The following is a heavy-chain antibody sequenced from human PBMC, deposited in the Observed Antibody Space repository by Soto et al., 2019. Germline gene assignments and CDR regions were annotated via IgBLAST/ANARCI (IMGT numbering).Heavy chain of an antibody. Sequence: PGESLKISCKGSGYSFTSYWIGWVRQMPGKGLEWMGIIYPGDSDTRYSPSFQGQVTISADKSISTAYLQWSSLKASDTAMYYCARSYGDYEERKLWFDPWGQGTLVTVSS. V-gene: IGHV5-51*01. J-gene: IGHJ5*02. CDR1: GYSFTSYW. D-gene: IGHD4-17*01. CDR3: ARSYGDYEERKLWFDP. CDR2: IYPGDSDT.